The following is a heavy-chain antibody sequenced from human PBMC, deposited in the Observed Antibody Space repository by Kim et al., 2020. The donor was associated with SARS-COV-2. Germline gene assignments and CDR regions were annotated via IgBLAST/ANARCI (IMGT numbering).Heavy chain of an antibody. J-gene: IGHJ6*02. CDR3: ARDPSATPPYYYYGMDV. Sequence: ASVKVSCKASGYTFTSYAMHWVRQAPGQRLEWMGWINAGNGNTKYSQKFQGRVTITRDTSASTAYMELSSLRSEDTAVYYCARDPSATPPYYYYGMDVWGQGTTVTVSS. D-gene: IGHD5-12*01. CDR2: INAGNGNT. CDR1: GYTFTSYA. V-gene: IGHV1-3*01.